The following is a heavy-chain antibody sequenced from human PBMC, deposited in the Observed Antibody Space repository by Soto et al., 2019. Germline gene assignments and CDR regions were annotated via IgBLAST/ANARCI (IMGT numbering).Heavy chain of an antibody. V-gene: IGHV3-30-3*01. J-gene: IGHJ4*02. D-gene: IGHD5-12*01. Sequence: QSGGSLRLSCAASGFTFSSYAMHWVRQAPGKGLEWVAVISYDGSNKYYADSVKGRFTISRDNSKNTLYLQMNSLRAEDTAVYYCARGDLEEATIAVGFDYWGQGTLVTVSS. CDR1: GFTFSSYA. CDR3: ARGDLEEATIAVGFDY. CDR2: ISYDGSNK.